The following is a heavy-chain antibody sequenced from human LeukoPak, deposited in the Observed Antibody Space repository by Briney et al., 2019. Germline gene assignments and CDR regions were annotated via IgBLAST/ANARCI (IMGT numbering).Heavy chain of an antibody. D-gene: IGHD2-2*01. CDR2: ISSSDNTM. Sequence: GGSLRLSCAASGFTFSSFEMNWVRQAPGKGLEWVSYISSSDNTMNYADSVRGRFTISRDNAKNSLYLQMNSLRAEDTAIYYCARLGTAANYFDYWGQGTLVTVSS. CDR1: GFTFSSFE. J-gene: IGHJ4*02. CDR3: ARLGTAANYFDY. V-gene: IGHV3-48*03.